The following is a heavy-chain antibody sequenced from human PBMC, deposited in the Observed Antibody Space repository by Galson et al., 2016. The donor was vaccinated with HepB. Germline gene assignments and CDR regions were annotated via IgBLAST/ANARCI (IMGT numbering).Heavy chain of an antibody. CDR3: AIDWRGSGSYNPYYYYGMDV. V-gene: IGHV3-7*01. Sequence: SLRLCCAASRFTFINSWMSWVRQAPGKGLEWVASIKEDGSKSFYADSVKGRFTISRDNSKNTLYLQIDSLRAEDTSVYYCAIDWRGSGSYNPYYYYGMDVWGQGTTVTVSS. D-gene: IGHD3-10*01. CDR1: RFTFINSW. J-gene: IGHJ6*02. CDR2: IKEDGSKS.